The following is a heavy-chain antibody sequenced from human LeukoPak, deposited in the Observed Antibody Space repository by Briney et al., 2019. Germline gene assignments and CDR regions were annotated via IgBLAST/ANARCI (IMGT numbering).Heavy chain of an antibody. J-gene: IGHJ5*02. Sequence: GASVNVSCKASGHTFTTYGVSWVRQAPGQGLEWVGWSNPYNGNTKSAQRVQGRVTMTTDTSTSTAYMELRSLRSDDTAVYYCARELYGRFDPWGQGTLVTVSS. V-gene: IGHV1-18*01. CDR2: SNPYNGNT. D-gene: IGHD3-10*01. CDR3: ARELYGRFDP. CDR1: GHTFTTYG.